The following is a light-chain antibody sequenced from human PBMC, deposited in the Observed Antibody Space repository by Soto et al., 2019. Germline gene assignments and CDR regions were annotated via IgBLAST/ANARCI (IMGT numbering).Light chain of an antibody. CDR1: QSLLHSNGYTY. J-gene: IGKJ1*01. CDR3: MQAQQTPWT. CDR2: LGS. Sequence: DLVMTQSPLSLPVTPGEPASISCRSSQSLLHSNGYTYLDWYLQKPGQSPQLLIYLGSNRASGVPDRFSGSGSGTDFTLKISRVETEDVGVYYCMQAQQTPWTFGHGTKVEIK. V-gene: IGKV2-28*01.